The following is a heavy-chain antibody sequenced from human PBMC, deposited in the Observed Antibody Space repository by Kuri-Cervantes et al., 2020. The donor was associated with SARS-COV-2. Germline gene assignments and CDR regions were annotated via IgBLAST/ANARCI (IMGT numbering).Heavy chain of an antibody. CDR3: ARDQGTPAAPCDS. Sequence: GGSLRLSCAASGFTFSYHAMNWVRHPPGKGLQWVALISSDGSGAYSADSMRGRFSISRDNSKNTLFLQMKSLRVEDTAVYYCARDQGTPAAPCDSCGQGTLVTVSS. V-gene: IGHV3-30*04. CDR1: GFTFSYHA. CDR2: ISSDGSGA. D-gene: IGHD3-10*01. J-gene: IGHJ4*02.